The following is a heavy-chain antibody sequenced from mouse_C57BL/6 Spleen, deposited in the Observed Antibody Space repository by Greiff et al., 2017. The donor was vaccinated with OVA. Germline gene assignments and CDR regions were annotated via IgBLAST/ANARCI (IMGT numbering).Heavy chain of an antibody. CDR1: GYTFTSYW. J-gene: IGHJ3*01. CDR2: IDPSDSET. V-gene: IGHV1-52*01. CDR3: ARSTGGFAWFAY. Sequence: QVQLQQPGAELVRPGSSVKLSCKASGYTFTSYWMHWVKQRPIQGLEWIGNIDPSDSETHYNQKFKDKATLTVDKSSSTAYMQLSSLTSEDSAVYDCARSTGGFAWFAYWGQGTLVTVSA. D-gene: IGHD4-1*01.